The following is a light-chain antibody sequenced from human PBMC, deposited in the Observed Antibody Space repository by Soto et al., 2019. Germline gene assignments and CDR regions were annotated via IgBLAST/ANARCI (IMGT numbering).Light chain of an antibody. Sequence: QSALAQPRSVSGSPGQSVAISCTGTSSDVGDYNYVSWYQQHPGKAPKLMIYDVSARPSGVPNRFSGSKSGNTASLTISGLQTEDEADYYCCSYVGSYTLVFGGGTKLTVL. CDR1: SSDVGDYNY. J-gene: IGLJ3*02. CDR2: DVS. CDR3: CSYVGSYTLV. V-gene: IGLV2-11*01.